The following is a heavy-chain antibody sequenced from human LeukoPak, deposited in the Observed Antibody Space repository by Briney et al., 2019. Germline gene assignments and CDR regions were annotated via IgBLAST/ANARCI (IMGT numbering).Heavy chain of an antibody. D-gene: IGHD3-10*01. CDR1: GFSISTYA. V-gene: IGHV3-30-3*01. Sequence: PGGSLRLSCAASGFSISTYAMHWVRQAPGKGLEWMAVISYDGNIKYYADSVKGRFTISRDNSKNTLDLQVNSLRVEDTAVYYCASCFYGSGSYTNYFAYWGQGTLVTVSS. J-gene: IGHJ4*02. CDR2: ISYDGNIK. CDR3: ASCFYGSGSYTNYFAY.